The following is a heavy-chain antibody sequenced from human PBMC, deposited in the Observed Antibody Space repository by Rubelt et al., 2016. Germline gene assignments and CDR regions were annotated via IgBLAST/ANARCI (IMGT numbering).Heavy chain of an antibody. J-gene: IGHJ4*02. CDR3: ARVNCSSTSCYPPDY. Sequence: QLQLQESGPGLVKPSETLSLTCTVSGGSISSSSYYRGWIRQPPGKGLEWIGSIYYSGSTYYNPSLKVRVTISVDTSKNQFSLKLSSVTAADTAWYYCARVNCSSTSCYPPDYGGQGTLVTVSS. CDR2: IYYSGST. D-gene: IGHD2-2*01. CDR1: GGSISSSSYY. V-gene: IGHV4-39*01.